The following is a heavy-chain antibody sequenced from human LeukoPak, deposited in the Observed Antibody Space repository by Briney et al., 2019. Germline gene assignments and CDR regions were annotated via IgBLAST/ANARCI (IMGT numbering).Heavy chain of an antibody. J-gene: IGHJ4*02. CDR1: GFTFSSYG. Sequence: GGSLRLSCAASGFTFSSYGMHWVRQAPGKGLEWVAVISYDGSNKDYADSVKGRFTISRDNSKNTLYLQMNSLRAEDTALYYCAKARGAYYYGSGPSYFDYWGQGTLVNVSS. CDR3: AKARGAYYYGSGPSYFDY. CDR2: ISYDGSNK. V-gene: IGHV3-30*18. D-gene: IGHD3-10*01.